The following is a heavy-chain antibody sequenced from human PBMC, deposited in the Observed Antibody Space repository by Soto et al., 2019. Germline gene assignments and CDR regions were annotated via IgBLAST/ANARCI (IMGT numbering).Heavy chain of an antibody. V-gene: IGHV1-2*02. D-gene: IGHD3-16*01. CDR1: GYMFVVDY. CDR2: INPNSGGT. J-gene: IGHJ6*02. Sequence: SVRGSLKASGYMFVVDYLRWVRQAPGQGLEWMGWINPNSGGTNYAQKFQGRVTMTRDTSISTAYMELSRLRSDDTAVYYCARGGGSWVYYYYGMDVWGQGTTVTVSS. CDR3: ARGGGSWVYYYYGMDV.